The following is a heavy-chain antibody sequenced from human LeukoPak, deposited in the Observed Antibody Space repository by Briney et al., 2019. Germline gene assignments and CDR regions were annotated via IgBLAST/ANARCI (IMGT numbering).Heavy chain of an antibody. CDR2: IYPCGSDR. Sequence: GESLKISCKGLGYNFAEYLIGWVRQMPGKGLEWVAFIYPCGSDRRYRPPFQGQVPVSADQSIDNVYLQWGNFKASDTARYYCARHFYDTTTYYSSFDFWGQGTLVTVSS. J-gene: IGHJ4*02. CDR3: ARHFYDTTTYYSSFDF. CDR1: GYNFAEYL. D-gene: IGHD2/OR15-2a*01. V-gene: IGHV5-51*01.